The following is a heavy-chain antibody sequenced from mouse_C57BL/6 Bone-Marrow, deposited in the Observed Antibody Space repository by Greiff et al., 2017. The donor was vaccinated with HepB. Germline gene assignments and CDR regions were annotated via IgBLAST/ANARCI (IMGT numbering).Heavy chain of an antibody. D-gene: IGHD2-4*01. CDR3: ARRGYDYDEGDYAMDY. Sequence: VQLQQSGPELVKPGASVKISCKASGYAFSSSWMNWVKQRPGKGLEWIGRIYPGDGDTNYNGKFKGKATLTADKSSSTAYMQLSSLTSEDSAVYFCARRGYDYDEGDYAMDYWGQGTSVTVSS. CDR2: IYPGDGDT. V-gene: IGHV1-82*01. J-gene: IGHJ4*01. CDR1: GYAFSSSW.